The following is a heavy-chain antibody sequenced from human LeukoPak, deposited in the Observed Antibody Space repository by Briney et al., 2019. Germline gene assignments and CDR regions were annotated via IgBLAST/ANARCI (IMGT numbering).Heavy chain of an antibody. J-gene: IGHJ2*01. Sequence: GGSLRLSCAASGFTFSDYYMSWIRQAPGKGLEWISYISSSHSNIHYADSVKGRFTISRDNAKNLLYLQMNSLRPEDTAVYYCARTLGLRFFDLWGRGTLVTVSS. CDR1: GFTFSDYY. D-gene: IGHD7-27*01. CDR2: ISSSHSNI. CDR3: ARTLGLRFFDL. V-gene: IGHV3-11*01.